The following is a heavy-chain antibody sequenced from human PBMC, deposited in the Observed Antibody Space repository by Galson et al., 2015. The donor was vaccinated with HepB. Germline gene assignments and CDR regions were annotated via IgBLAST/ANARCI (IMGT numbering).Heavy chain of an antibody. CDR2: ISAYNGNT. D-gene: IGHD6-13*01. CDR3: ARDLRPVAYSSHQGGDY. CDR1: GYTFTSYG. Sequence: KVSCKASGYTFTSYGISWVRQAPGQGLEWMGWISAYNGNTNYAQKLQGRVTMTTDTSTSTAYIELRSLRSDDTAVYYCARDLRPVAYSSHQGGDYWSQGTLVTVSS. J-gene: IGHJ4*02. V-gene: IGHV1-18*04.